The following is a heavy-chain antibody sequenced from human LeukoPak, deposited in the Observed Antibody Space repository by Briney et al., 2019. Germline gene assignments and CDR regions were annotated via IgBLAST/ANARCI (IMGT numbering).Heavy chain of an antibody. CDR1: GGSISSYY. CDR3: ARKGGGVVRYFDWFPRAYYFDY. V-gene: IGHV4-34*01. D-gene: IGHD3-9*01. J-gene: IGHJ4*02. Sequence: SETLSLTCTVSGGSISSYYWSWIRQPPGKGLEWIGEINHSGSTNYNPSLKSRVTISVDTSKNQFSLKLSSVTAADTAVYYCARKGGGVVRYFDWFPRAYYFDYWGQGTLVTVSS. CDR2: INHSGST.